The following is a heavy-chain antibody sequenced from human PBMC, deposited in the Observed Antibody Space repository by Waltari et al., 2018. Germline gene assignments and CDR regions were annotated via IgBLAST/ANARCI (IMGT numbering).Heavy chain of an antibody. V-gene: IGHV1-2*06. CDR3: LRDSSGSHFDY. D-gene: IGHD3-22*01. CDR2: INPKNGDT. Sequence: LVQSGAEVKKPGASVKVSCKASGYPFTGYAILRVRQAPGQGLEWKGRINPKNGDTHYAQKFQGRVAMTTDTSTNTAFMELHSLRSDDTAVYYCLRDSSGSHFDYWGQGTLVTVSS. CDR1: GYPFTGYA. J-gene: IGHJ4*02.